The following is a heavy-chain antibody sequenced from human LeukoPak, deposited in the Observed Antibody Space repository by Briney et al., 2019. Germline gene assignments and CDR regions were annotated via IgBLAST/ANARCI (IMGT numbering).Heavy chain of an antibody. CDR3: ARGALGRGYYYDSSGYYIC. CDR2: ISYDGSNK. Sequence: GGSLRLSCAASGFTFSSYAMHWVRQVPGKGLEWVAVISYDGSNKYYADSVKGRFTISRDSSKNTLYLQMNSLRAEDTAVYYCARGALGRGYYYDSSGYYICWGQGTLVTVSS. J-gene: IGHJ4*02. CDR1: GFTFSSYA. D-gene: IGHD3-22*01. V-gene: IGHV3-30*04.